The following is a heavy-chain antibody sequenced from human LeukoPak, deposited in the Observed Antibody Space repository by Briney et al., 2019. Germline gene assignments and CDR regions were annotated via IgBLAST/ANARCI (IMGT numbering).Heavy chain of an antibody. CDR2: IYYSGST. CDR3: ARTGNYDLWSGYSKDNWFDP. D-gene: IGHD3-3*01. V-gene: IGHV4-59*08. J-gene: IGHJ5*02. CDR1: GGSISSYY. Sequence: SETLSLTCTVSGGSISSYYWSWIRQPPGKGLEWIGYIYYSGSTNYNPSLKSRVTISVDTSKNQFSLKLSSVTAADTAVYYCARTGNYDLWSGYSKDNWFDPWGQGTLVTVSS.